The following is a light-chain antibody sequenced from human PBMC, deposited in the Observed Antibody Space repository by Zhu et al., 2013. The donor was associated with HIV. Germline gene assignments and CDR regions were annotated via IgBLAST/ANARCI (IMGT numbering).Light chain of an antibody. CDR3: QQLNSYPLT. Sequence: DIQMTQSPSSVSASVGDRVTITCRASQDLSNYLAWYQQKPGKAPTLLIYAASTLQSGVPSRFSGSGSGTEFTLTISSLQPEDFATYYCQQLNSYPLTFGGGTKVEIK. CDR2: AAS. J-gene: IGKJ4*01. CDR1: QDLSNY. V-gene: IGKV1-17*03.